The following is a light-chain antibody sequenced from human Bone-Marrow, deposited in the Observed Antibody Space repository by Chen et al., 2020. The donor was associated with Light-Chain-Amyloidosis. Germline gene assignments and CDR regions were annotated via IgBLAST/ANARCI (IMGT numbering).Light chain of an antibody. CDR3: QVWDRSSDRPV. CDR2: DDS. J-gene: IGLJ3*02. Sequence: SYVLTQPSSVSVAPGQTATIACGGNNIGSTSVHWYQQTPGQDPLPGVYDDSDRPSGIPERLSGSNSGNTATLTISRVEAGDEADYYCQVWDRSSDRPVFGGGTKLTVL. V-gene: IGLV3-21*02. CDR1: NIGSTS.